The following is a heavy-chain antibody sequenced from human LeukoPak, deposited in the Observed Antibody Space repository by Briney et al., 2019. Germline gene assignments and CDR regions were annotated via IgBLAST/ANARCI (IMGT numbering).Heavy chain of an antibody. V-gene: IGHV3-72*01. CDR2: TKNRANSYTT. CDR3: VASIISPSNY. J-gene: IGHJ4*02. CDR1: GFTFSTYS. D-gene: IGHD3-10*01. Sequence: GGSLRLSCAASGFTFSTYSMNWVRQAPGKGLEWVGRTKNRANSYTTEYAASVKGRFTISRDDSKNSLRLQMNSLKTEDTAIYYCVASIISPSNYWGLGTLVTVSS.